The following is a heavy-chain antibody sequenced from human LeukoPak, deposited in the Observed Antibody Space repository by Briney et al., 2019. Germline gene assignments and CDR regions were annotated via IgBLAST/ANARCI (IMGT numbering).Heavy chain of an antibody. V-gene: IGHV1-2*02. CDR3: ASCGGDCLFGFDP. CDR1: GYTFTGYY. D-gene: IGHD2-21*01. Sequence: ASVKVSCKASGYTFTGYYMHWVRQAPGQGLEWMGYIYPNSGATKYALKFQGRVTMTRDTSISTAYMELSSLRSEDTAVYYCASCGGDCLFGFDPWGQGTLVTVSS. J-gene: IGHJ5*02. CDR2: IYPNSGAT.